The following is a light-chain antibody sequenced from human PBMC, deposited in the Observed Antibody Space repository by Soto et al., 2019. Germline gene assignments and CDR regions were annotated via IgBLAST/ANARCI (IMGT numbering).Light chain of an antibody. CDR2: RVS. V-gene: IGKV2-30*01. Sequence: TRSPLPCPVPLDQGPPISSRAGKAPCNREENTYLNWFHQRPGQSPRRLIYRVSNRDSGVPDRFSGSGSGTDFTLKISRVEAEDVGVYYCMQGTHWPYTFGQGTKLEIK. CDR1: KAPCNREENTY. CDR3: MQGTHWPYT. J-gene: IGKJ2*01.